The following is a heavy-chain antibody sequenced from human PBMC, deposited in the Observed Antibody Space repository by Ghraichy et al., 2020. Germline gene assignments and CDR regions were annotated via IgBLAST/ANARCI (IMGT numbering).Heavy chain of an antibody. V-gene: IGHV3-23*01. CDR3: AKDSYWYPPGRSVAGTLDLDY. CDR2: ISGSGGST. J-gene: IGHJ4*02. Sequence: GGSLRLSCAASGFTFSSYAMSWVRQAPGKGLEWVSAISGSGGSTYYADSVKGRFTISRDNSKNTLYLQMNSLRAEDTAVYYCAKDSYWYPPGRSVAGTLDLDYWGQGTLVTVSS. CDR1: GFTFSSYA. D-gene: IGHD6-19*01.